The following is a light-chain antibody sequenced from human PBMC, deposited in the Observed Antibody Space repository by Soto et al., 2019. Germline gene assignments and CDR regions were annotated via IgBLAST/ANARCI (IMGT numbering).Light chain of an antibody. Sequence: QSVLTHPASVSWSPGQSITISCTGTSSDIGGYNSVSWYQQHPGRAPRLIIYEVTNRPSGVSNRFSASKSGNTASLTISGLQAEDEADYYCTSYTPIVTLGSVFGTGTKVTVL. CDR2: EVT. V-gene: IGLV2-14*01. CDR3: TSYTPIVTLGSV. CDR1: SSDIGGYNS. J-gene: IGLJ1*01.